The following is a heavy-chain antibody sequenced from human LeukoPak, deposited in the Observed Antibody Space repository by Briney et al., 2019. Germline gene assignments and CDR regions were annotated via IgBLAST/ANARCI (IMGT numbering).Heavy chain of an antibody. D-gene: IGHD3-22*01. J-gene: IGHJ3*02. CDR3: TTDTSGYYFSAFDI. CDR2: INSKIDGETT. V-gene: IGHV3-15*01. Sequence: GGSLRLSCAASGFTFSNALMSWVRQAPGKGLEWVGRINSKIDGETTDYAAPVTDRFTISRDDSKNTLYLQMNSLKTEDTGVYYCTTDTSGYYFSAFDIWGQGTMVTVSS. CDR1: GFTFSNAL.